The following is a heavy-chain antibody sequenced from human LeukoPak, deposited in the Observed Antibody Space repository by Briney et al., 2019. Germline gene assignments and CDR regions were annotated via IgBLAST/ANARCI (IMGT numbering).Heavy chain of an antibody. V-gene: IGHV4-59*01. CDR2: IYYSGST. D-gene: IGHD3-3*01. Sequence: SETLSLTCTVSGGSISSYYWSWIRQPPGKGLEWIGYIYYSGSTNYNPSLKSRVTISVDTSKNQFSLKLSSVTAADTAVYHCARGAPVGALEWLSNNWFDPWGQGTLVTVSS. CDR1: GGSISSYY. J-gene: IGHJ5*02. CDR3: ARGAPVGALEWLSNNWFDP.